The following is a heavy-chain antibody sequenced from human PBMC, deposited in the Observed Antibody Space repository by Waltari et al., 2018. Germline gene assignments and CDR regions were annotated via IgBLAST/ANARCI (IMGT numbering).Heavy chain of an antibody. CDR1: GFTFSNAW. CDR3: TTGWYFDN. D-gene: IGHD6-19*01. CDR2: IKSKPNGGTT. Sequence: EVQLVESGGGLVKPGGSLTLSCQGSGFTFSNAWMSWVRQAPGKGLEWVGRIKSKPNGGTTDYPVSVKGRFSISRDDSKNAVYLQMNNLKTEDTGVYYCTTGWYFDNWGQGTLVTVSS. J-gene: IGHJ4*02. V-gene: IGHV3-15*01.